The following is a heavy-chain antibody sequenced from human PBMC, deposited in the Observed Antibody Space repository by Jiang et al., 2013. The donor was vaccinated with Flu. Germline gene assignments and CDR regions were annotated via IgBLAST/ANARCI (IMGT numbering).Heavy chain of an antibody. J-gene: IGHJ4*02. CDR1: YY. V-gene: IGHV3-11*06. Sequence: YYMSWIRQASRKGLEWVSYISSSSSYTNYADSVKGRFTISRDNAKNSLYLQMNSLRAEDTAVYYCARNPPRGSGSYFYFDYWGQGTLVTVSS. CDR3: ARNPPRGSGSYFYFDY. CDR2: ISSSSSYT. D-gene: IGHD1-26*01.